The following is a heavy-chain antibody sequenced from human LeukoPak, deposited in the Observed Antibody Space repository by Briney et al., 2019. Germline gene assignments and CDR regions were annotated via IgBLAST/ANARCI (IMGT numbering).Heavy chain of an antibody. D-gene: IGHD6-13*01. J-gene: IGHJ6*02. Sequence: GGSLRLSCAAYGFTFSSYAMSWVRQAPGKGLEWVSAISGSGGSTYYADSVKGRFTISRDNSKNTLYLQMNSLRAEDTAVYYCAKDSSSWYGTGEYYYYYGMDVWGQGTTVTVSS. CDR1: GFTFSSYA. CDR3: AKDSSSWYGTGEYYYYYGMDV. V-gene: IGHV3-23*01. CDR2: ISGSGGST.